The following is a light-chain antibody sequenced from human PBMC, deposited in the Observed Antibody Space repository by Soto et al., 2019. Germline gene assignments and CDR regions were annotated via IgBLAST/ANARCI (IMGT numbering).Light chain of an antibody. CDR1: QFINHY. CDR3: QQSYSDWT. CDR2: EGS. J-gene: IGKJ1*01. V-gene: IGKV1-39*01. Sequence: DVHLTQSPSSLSASVGDSVTITCRASQFINHYLNWYQQRPGEAPKALIYEGSTLQSGVASRFSGGGSGTDFTLTISSLQPEDVATYFCQQSYSDWTFGQGTNVEIK.